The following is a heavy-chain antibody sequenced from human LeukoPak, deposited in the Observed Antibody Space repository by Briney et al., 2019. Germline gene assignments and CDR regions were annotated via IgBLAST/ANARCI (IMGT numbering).Heavy chain of an antibody. CDR3: ARDAYYYDSSGVFDI. J-gene: IGHJ3*02. Sequence: ALVKVSCKASGYTFTCYYMHWVRQAPGQGLEWMGWINPNSGGTNYAQKFQGRVTMTRDTSISTAYMELSRLRSDDTAVYYCARDAYYYDSSGVFDIWGQGTMVAVSS. V-gene: IGHV1-2*02. D-gene: IGHD3-22*01. CDR2: INPNSGGT. CDR1: GYTFTCYY.